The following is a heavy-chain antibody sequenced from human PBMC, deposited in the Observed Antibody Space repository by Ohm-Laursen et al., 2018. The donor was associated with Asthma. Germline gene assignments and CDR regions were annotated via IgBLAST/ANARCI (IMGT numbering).Heavy chain of an antibody. CDR2: ISYDGSNK. D-gene: IGHD3-10*01. V-gene: IGHV3-30-3*01. J-gene: IGHJ5*02. CDR3: AREGGGPSGSYYIPANWFDP. CDR1: GFTFSSYA. Sequence: SLRLSCAASGFTFSSYAMHWVRQAPGKGLEWVAVISYDGSNKYYADSVKGRFTISRDNSKNTLYLQMNSLRAEDTAVYYCAREGGGPSGSYYIPANWFDPWGQGTLVTVSS.